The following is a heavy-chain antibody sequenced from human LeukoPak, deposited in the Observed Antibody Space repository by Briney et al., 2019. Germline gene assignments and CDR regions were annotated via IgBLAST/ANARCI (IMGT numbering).Heavy chain of an antibody. CDR1: GFTFGDYL. CDR3: SRSSGWLSVY. V-gene: IGHV3-49*03. CDR2: IRRKLDGGTA. D-gene: IGHD6-19*01. Sequence: GGSLRLSCTASGFTFGDYLMSWFRQAPGKGLEWIGFIRRKLDGGTAEYAASVKGRFTISRDDSTSIAHLQMNSLKTEDTAVYYCSRSSGWLSVYWGQGTLVTVSS. J-gene: IGHJ4*02.